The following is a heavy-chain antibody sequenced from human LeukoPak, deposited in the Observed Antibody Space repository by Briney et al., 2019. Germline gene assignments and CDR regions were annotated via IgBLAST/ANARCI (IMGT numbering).Heavy chain of an antibody. CDR2: IIPIFGTA. CDR3: ARAKGSGSYEDAFDI. Sequence: SVKVSCKAPGGTFSRYAISWVRQAPGQGLEWMGGIIPIFGTANYAQKFQGRVTITADESTSTAYMELSSLRSEDTAVYYCARAKGSGSYEDAFDIWGQGTMVTVSS. CDR1: GGTFSRYA. D-gene: IGHD3-10*01. J-gene: IGHJ3*02. V-gene: IGHV1-69*13.